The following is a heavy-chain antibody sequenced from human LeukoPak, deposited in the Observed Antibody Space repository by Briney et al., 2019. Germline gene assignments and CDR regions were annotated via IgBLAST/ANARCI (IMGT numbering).Heavy chain of an antibody. CDR1: GGTFSSYA. CDR3: ARDLSVVVVAAYVIDY. D-gene: IGHD2-15*01. J-gene: IGHJ4*02. V-gene: IGHV1-18*01. Sequence: ASVKVSCKDSGGTFSSYAISWVRQAPGQGLEWMGWISAYNGNTNYAQKLQGRVTMTTDTSTSTAYMELRSLRSDDTAVYYCARDLSVVVVAAYVIDYWGQGTLVTVSS. CDR2: ISAYNGNT.